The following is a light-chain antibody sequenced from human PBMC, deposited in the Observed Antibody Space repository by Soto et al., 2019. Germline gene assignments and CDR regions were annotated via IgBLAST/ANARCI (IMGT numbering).Light chain of an antibody. Sequence: QSALTQPASVSGSPGQSITISCTGTSSDVGAYNYVSWYQQHPGKAPKLMIYDVTYRPSGVSNRFSGSKSGNTASLTISGLQADDEADYYCSSYTSSSLYVFGTGTKLTVL. V-gene: IGLV2-14*03. CDR2: DVT. CDR1: SSDVGAYNY. J-gene: IGLJ1*01. CDR3: SSYTSSSLYV.